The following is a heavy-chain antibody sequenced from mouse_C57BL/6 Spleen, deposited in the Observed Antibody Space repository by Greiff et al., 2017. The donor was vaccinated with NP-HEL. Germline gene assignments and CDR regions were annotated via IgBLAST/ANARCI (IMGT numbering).Heavy chain of an antibody. Sequence: ESGPGLVKPSQSLSLTCSVTGYSITSGYYWNWIRQFPGNKLEWMGYISYDGSNNYNPSLKNRISITRDTSKNQFFLKLNSVTTEDTATYYCARDSKGAWFAYWGQGTLVTVSA. CDR1: GYSITSGYY. J-gene: IGHJ3*01. V-gene: IGHV3-6*01. D-gene: IGHD2-5*01. CDR2: ISYDGSN. CDR3: ARDSKGAWFAY.